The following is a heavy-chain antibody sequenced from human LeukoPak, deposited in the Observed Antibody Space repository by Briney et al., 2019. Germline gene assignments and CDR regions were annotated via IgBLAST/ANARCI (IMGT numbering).Heavy chain of an antibody. D-gene: IGHD6-19*01. CDR2: ISYDGSNK. V-gene: IGHV3-30-3*01. CDR1: GFTFSSYA. Sequence: GGSLRLSCAASGFTFSSYAMHWVSQAPGKGLEWGAVISYDGSNKYYADSVKGRFTISRDNSKNTLYLQMNSLRAEDTAVYYCARDHSSALVYGMDVWGQGTTVTVSS. CDR3: ARDHSSALVYGMDV. J-gene: IGHJ6*02.